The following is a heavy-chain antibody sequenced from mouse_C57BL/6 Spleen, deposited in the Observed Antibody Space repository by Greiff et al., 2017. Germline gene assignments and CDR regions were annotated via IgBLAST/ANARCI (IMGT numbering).Heavy chain of an antibody. CDR1: GYTFTSYW. J-gene: IGHJ2*01. V-gene: IGHV1-69*01. CDR2: IDPSDSYT. Sequence: VKLQQPGAELVMPGASVKLSCKASGYTFTSYWMHWVKQRPGQGLEWIGEIDPSDSYTNYNQKFKGKSTLTVDKSSSTAYMQLSSLTSEDSAVYYCARVSNWYYFDYWGQGTTLTVSS. CDR3: ARVSNWYYFDY. D-gene: IGHD4-1*01.